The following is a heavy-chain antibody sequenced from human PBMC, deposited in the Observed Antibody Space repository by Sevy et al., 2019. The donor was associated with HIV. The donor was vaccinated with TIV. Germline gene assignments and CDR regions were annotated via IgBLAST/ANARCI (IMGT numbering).Heavy chain of an antibody. CDR2: IYYSGST. Sequence: GSLRLSCTVSGGSISSYYWSWIRQPPGKGLEWIGYIYYSGSTNYNPSLKSRVTISVDTSKNQFSLKLSSVTAADTAVYYCASGYSGYDLWSWGQGTLVTVSS. CDR1: GGSISSYY. D-gene: IGHD5-12*01. V-gene: IGHV4-59*01. CDR3: ASGYSGYDLWS. J-gene: IGHJ5*02.